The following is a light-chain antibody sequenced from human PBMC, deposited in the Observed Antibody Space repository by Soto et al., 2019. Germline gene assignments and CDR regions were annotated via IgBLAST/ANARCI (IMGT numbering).Light chain of an antibody. Sequence: QSVLTQPASVSGSPGQSITISCTGTSSDVGGYNYVSWYQQHPGKAPKLMIYEVSNRPSGVSNRFSGSKSGNTASLTISGLQAEDEADYYCQSYDTSVSGARVFGGGTQLTVL. CDR1: SSDVGGYNY. CDR2: EVS. J-gene: IGLJ3*02. V-gene: IGLV2-14*01. CDR3: QSYDTSVSGARV.